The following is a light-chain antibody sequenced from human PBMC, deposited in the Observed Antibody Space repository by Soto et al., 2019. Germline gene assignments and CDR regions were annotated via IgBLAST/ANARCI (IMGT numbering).Light chain of an antibody. J-gene: IGKJ3*01. CDR1: QNIRTY. V-gene: IGKV1-33*01. Sequence: DIQMTQSPSSLSASVGDRVTITCQASQNIRTYLNWYPQKPGQAPKLLIDDAYNLGLGVPSRFSGSGSGTDFTFTISSLQPEDIATYYCQQYDDLPFTFGPGTKVDIK. CDR3: QQYDDLPFT. CDR2: DAY.